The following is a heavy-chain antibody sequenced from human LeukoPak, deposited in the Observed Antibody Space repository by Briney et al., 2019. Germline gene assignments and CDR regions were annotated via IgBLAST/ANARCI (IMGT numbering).Heavy chain of an antibody. CDR2: IYYSGST. J-gene: IGHJ3*02. CDR1: GGSISSYY. D-gene: IGHD6-19*01. Sequence: LETLSLTCTVSGGSISSYYWSWIRQPPGKGLEWIGYIYYSGSTNYNPSLKGRVTISVDTSKNQFSLKLSSVTAADTAVYYCARVGSSGWYYVGAFDIWGQGTMVTVSP. CDR3: ARVGSSGWYYVGAFDI. V-gene: IGHV4-59*01.